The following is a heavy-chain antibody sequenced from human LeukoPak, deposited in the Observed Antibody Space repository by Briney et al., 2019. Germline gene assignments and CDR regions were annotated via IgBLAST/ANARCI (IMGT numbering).Heavy chain of an antibody. V-gene: IGHV1-69*05. J-gene: IGHJ4*02. CDR2: IIPIFGTA. D-gene: IGHD4-11*01. CDR3: ASEVPHTVTTYY. Sequence: PGSSVKVSCKASGGTFSSYAISWVRQAPGQGLEWMGGIIPIFGTANYAQKFQGRVTITTDESTSTAYMELSSLRSEDTAVYYCASEVPHTVTTYYWGQGTLVTVSS. CDR1: GGTFSSYA.